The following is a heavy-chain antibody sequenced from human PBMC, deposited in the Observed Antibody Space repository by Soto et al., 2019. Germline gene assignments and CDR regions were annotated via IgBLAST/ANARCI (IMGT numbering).Heavy chain of an antibody. V-gene: IGHV1-69*08. Sequence: QVQLVLSGAKVKKPGSSVRVSCKASGTIFSSYTISWVRQAPGQGLEWMGRIIPILGETNSAQKFQGRVTLTADKSTNTAYMELNSLRLEDTALYYCARGLGGRMDDWGQGTTVTVSS. CDR2: IIPILGET. J-gene: IGHJ6*02. D-gene: IGHD3-16*01. CDR3: ARGLGGRMDD. CDR1: GTIFSSYT.